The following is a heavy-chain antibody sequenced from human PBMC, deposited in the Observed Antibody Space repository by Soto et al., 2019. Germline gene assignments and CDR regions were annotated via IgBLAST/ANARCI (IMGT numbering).Heavy chain of an antibody. CDR1: GYSFTSYW. CDR2: IYPGDSDT. D-gene: IGHD6-19*01. CDR3: ATYSSGASLNYGMDV. V-gene: IGHV5-51*01. Sequence: GESLKISCKGSGYSFTSYWIGWARQMPGKGLEWMGIIYPGDSDTIYSPSFQGQVTISADKSIRTAYLQWSSLKASDTAMYYCATYSSGASLNYGMDVWGQGTTVTVSS. J-gene: IGHJ6*02.